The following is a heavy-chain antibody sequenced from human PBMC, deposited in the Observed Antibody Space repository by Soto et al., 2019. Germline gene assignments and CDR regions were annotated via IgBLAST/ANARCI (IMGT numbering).Heavy chain of an antibody. CDR3: ARHLRYYDILTRSFYYYYYGMDV. CDR2: IYYSGST. Sequence: SETLSLTCTVSGGSISSSSYYWGWIRQPPGKGLEWIGSIYYSGSTYYNPSLKSRVTISVDTSKNQFSLKLSSVTAADTAVYYCARHLRYYDILTRSFYYYYYGMDVWGQGTTVTVSS. J-gene: IGHJ6*02. CDR1: GGSISSSSYY. V-gene: IGHV4-39*01. D-gene: IGHD3-9*01.